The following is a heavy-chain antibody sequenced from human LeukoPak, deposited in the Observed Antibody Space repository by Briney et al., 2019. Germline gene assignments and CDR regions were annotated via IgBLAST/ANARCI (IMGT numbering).Heavy chain of an antibody. Sequence: SETLSLTCSVSGYSISSGYYRGWIRQAPGKGLEWIGSIYYRGSTNHNPSLKSRVTVLVDTSKNQFSLKLSSVTAADTAVYYCARDSLGIAAAGTRGIDYWGQGTLVTVSS. CDR3: ARDSLGIAAAGTRGIDY. D-gene: IGHD6-13*01. J-gene: IGHJ4*02. CDR1: GYSISSGYY. V-gene: IGHV4-38-2*02. CDR2: IYYRGST.